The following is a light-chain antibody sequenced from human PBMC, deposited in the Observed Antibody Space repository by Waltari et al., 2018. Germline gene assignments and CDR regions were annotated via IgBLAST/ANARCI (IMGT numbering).Light chain of an antibody. CDR2: AVS. J-gene: IGLJ3*02. Sequence: QSALTQPPSASGSPGQSVTISCPGTSSDVGSYTPVPWFKQHPGKAPKLIIYAVSTRRSCVPDRFSGSKAGTTASLTVSGLQAEDEADYYCSSKGGSNNLVFGGGTKLTVL. V-gene: IGLV2-8*01. CDR3: SSKGGSNNLV. CDR1: SSDVGSYTP.